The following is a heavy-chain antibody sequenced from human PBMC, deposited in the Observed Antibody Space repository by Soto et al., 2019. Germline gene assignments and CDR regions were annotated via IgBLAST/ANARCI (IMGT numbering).Heavy chain of an antibody. Sequence: KESGPRLVTPTQTLTLTCTFSGFSLSSTRMAVGWSRQPPGKALEWLALIYWDDDKRYSPFLKSRLTITKDTSKNQVVLTMSNMDPVDTARYYCAHIVVAGLGYYFDYWGQGTLVTVSS. J-gene: IGHJ4*02. CDR1: GFSLSSTRMA. CDR2: IYWDDDK. D-gene: IGHD6-19*01. CDR3: AHIVVAGLGYYFDY. V-gene: IGHV2-5*02.